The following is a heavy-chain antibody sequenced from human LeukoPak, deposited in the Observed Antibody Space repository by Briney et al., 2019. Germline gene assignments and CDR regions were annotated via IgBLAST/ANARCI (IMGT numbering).Heavy chain of an antibody. CDR2: INGDGSIT. CDR1: GFTFSSYW. CDR3: TRDPFSGSYYP. V-gene: IGHV3-74*01. J-gene: IGHJ5*02. D-gene: IGHD1-26*01. Sequence: GGSLRLSCEASGFTFSSYWMHWVRQAPGKGLVWVSRINGDGSITRYADSVKGRFTVSRDNAKNTLYLQVNSLGAEDTAVYYCTRDPFSGSYYPWGQGTLVTVSS.